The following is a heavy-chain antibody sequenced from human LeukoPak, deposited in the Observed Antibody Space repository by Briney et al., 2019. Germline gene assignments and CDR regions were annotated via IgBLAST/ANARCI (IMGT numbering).Heavy chain of an antibody. Sequence: PSETLSLTCAVYGGSFSGYYWSWIRQPPGKGLEGIGEINHSGSTNYNPSLKSRVTISVDTSKNQFSLKLSSVTAADTAVYYCARLWFGELYNNNWFDPWGQGTLVTVSS. D-gene: IGHD3-10*01. CDR1: GGSFSGYY. CDR2: INHSGST. J-gene: IGHJ5*02. CDR3: ARLWFGELYNNNWFDP. V-gene: IGHV4-34*01.